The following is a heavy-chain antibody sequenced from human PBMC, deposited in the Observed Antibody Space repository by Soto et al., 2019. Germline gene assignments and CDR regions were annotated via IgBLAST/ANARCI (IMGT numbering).Heavy chain of an antibody. V-gene: IGHV2-5*02. D-gene: IGHD3-16*01. CDR2: IYWDDDK. CDR1: GFSLRNIGVG. CDR3: AHRNYDLLAFDI. Sequence: QITLKESGPTLVKPTQTLTLTCSFSGFSLRNIGVGVGWIRQPPGKALEWLALIYWDDDKRYSPSLKSRLTITKDTSKNQVVLTMTNLDPVDTATYFCAHRNYDLLAFDIWGPGTRVTISS. J-gene: IGHJ3*02.